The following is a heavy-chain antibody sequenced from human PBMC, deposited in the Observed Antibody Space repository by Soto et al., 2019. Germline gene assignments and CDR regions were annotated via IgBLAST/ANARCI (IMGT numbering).Heavy chain of an antibody. Sequence: GSLRLSCVASGFTFSNAWMTWVRQAPGKGLEWVGRIKSNSDGGTTYYAAPVEGRFTISRDDSTNTVFLQMNSLKTEDTAVYYCTTTGTIDYWGQGTLVTVSS. CDR1: GFTFSNAW. D-gene: IGHD1-1*01. J-gene: IGHJ4*02. CDR3: TTTGTIDY. CDR2: IKSNSDGGTT. V-gene: IGHV3-15*01.